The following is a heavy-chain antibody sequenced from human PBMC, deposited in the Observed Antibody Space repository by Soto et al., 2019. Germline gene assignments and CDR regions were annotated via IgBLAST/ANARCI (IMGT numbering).Heavy chain of an antibody. V-gene: IGHV3-30*04. CDR2: ISYDGSNK. CDR3: ARDPLVALPAAIGPIPRPPIIRGDAFDI. CDR1: GFTFSSYA. J-gene: IGHJ3*02. D-gene: IGHD2-2*02. Sequence: GGSLRLSCAASGFTFSSYAMHWVRQAPGKELEWVAVISYDGSNKYYADSVKGRFTISRDNAKNSLYLQMNSLRAEDTAVYYCARDPLVALPAAIGPIPRPPIIRGDAFDIWGQGTMVTVSS.